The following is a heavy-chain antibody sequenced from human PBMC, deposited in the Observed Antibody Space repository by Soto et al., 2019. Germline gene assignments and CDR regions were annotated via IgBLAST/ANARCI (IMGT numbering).Heavy chain of an antibody. D-gene: IGHD6-19*01. CDR3: ARCEPVAGTPWFDP. J-gene: IGHJ5*02. CDR1: GFTFRNYA. V-gene: IGHV3-30-3*01. Sequence: QVQLVESGGGVVQPGRSLRLSCAASGFTFRNYAIQWVRQAPGKGLEWVALVSDDGNNKYYADSVKGRITIYRDNSRDTLYLEMNSLRPEDTAVYYCARCEPVAGTPWFDPWGQGTLVTVSS. CDR2: VSDDGNNK.